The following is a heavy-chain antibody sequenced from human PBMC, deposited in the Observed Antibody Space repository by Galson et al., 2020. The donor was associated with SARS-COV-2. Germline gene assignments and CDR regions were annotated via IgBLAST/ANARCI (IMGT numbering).Heavy chain of an antibody. Sequence: ASETLSLTCAVSGGPISSAAWWSWVRQSPGKGLEWIGEVYHNERTDYKYSPSLNTRVTVYVDESKNHFSLNLTSVTAEDTAVYYCARRWGSGAYSAFDHWGQGILVTVSS. D-gene: IGHD3-10*01. V-gene: IGHV4-4*02. J-gene: IGHJ4*02. CDR1: GGPISSAAW. CDR3: ARRWGSGAYSAFDH. CDR2: VYHNERT.